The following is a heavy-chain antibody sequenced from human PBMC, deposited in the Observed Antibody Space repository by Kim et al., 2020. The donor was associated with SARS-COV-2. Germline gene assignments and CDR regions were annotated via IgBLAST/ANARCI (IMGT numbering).Heavy chain of an antibody. D-gene: IGHD4-17*01. CDR1: GFIFSRYG. CDR2: IWYDGSSK. Sequence: GGSLRLSCAASGFIFSRYGMHWVRQAPGKGLEWVAVIWYDGSSKNYADPVKGRFTISRDNSKNTLYLQMNSLRVEDTAVYYCAGAFGDYGLDYWGQGTLVTVSS. CDR3: AGAFGDYGLDY. V-gene: IGHV3-33*01. J-gene: IGHJ4*02.